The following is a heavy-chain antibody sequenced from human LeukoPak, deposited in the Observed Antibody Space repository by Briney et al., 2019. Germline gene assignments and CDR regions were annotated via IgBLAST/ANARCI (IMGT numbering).Heavy chain of an antibody. V-gene: IGHV4-61*05. Sequence: SETLSLTCTVSGGSIRSTTYYWGWIRQPPGKRLEWIGYIYYSGSTKYNPSLKSRVSISVDTSKNQFSLRLSSVTAADTAVYYCARRNYDFWSGYFDYWGQGTLVTVSS. CDR1: GGSIRSTTYY. CDR3: ARRNYDFWSGYFDY. J-gene: IGHJ4*02. D-gene: IGHD3-3*01. CDR2: IYYSGST.